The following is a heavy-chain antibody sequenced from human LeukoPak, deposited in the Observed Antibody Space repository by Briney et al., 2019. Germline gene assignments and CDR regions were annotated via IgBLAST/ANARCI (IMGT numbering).Heavy chain of an antibody. CDR1: GDSISSGAYS. D-gene: IGHD3-3*01. Sequence: ASETLSLTCAVSGDSISSGAYSWSWIRQPPGKGLERIGYIFHSGSTYYNPALKSRVTISVDRSKNQFSLKVNSVPAADGAVYYCARASILEYYFDYWGQGTLVTVSS. CDR2: IFHSGST. J-gene: IGHJ4*02. V-gene: IGHV4-30-2*01. CDR3: ARASILEYYFDY.